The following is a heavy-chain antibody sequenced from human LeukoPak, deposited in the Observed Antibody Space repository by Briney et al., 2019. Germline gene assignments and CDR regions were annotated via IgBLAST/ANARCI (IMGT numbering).Heavy chain of an antibody. V-gene: IGHV3-30*18. Sequence: PGGSLRLSCAASGFTFSSYGMHWVRQAPGKGLEWVAVISYDGSNKYYADSVKGRFTISRDNSKNTLYLQMNSLRAEDMAVYYCAKDANDYGDYDLDYWGQGTLVTVSS. CDR1: GFTFSSYG. J-gene: IGHJ4*02. D-gene: IGHD4-17*01. CDR2: ISYDGSNK. CDR3: AKDANDYGDYDLDY.